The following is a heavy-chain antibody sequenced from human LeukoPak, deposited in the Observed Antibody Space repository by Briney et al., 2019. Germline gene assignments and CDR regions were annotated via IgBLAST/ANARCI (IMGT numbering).Heavy chain of an antibody. CDR1: GVSISSYY. Sequence: SETLSLTCSVSGVSISSYYWTWIRQPPGKGLEWIGYLFYSGSPNYNASLTSRVTISVDTSKNQFSLKLTSVTAADTAVYYCARVGGGSGYYPDHWGQGTLITVSS. CDR2: LFYSGSP. D-gene: IGHD3-22*01. V-gene: IGHV4-59*01. J-gene: IGHJ4*02. CDR3: ARVGGGSGYYPDH.